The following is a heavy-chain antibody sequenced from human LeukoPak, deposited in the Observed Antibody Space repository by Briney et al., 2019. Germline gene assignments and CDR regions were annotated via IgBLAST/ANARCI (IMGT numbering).Heavy chain of an antibody. Sequence: KPSETLSLTCTVSGGSISSYYWSWIRQPPGKGLEGIGYIYYSGSTNYNPSLKSRVTISVDTSKNQFSLKLSSVTAADTAVYYCARRTNYYDSSGYYPYYFDYGGQGTLVTVSS. D-gene: IGHD3-22*01. J-gene: IGHJ4*02. CDR3: ARRTNYYDSSGYYPYYFDY. CDR2: IYYSGST. CDR1: GGSISSYY. V-gene: IGHV4-59*08.